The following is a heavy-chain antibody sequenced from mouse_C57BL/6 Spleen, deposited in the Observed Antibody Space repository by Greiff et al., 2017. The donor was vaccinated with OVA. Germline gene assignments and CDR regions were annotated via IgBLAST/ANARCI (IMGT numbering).Heavy chain of an antibody. Sequence: DVMLVESGGGLVKPGGSLKLSCAASGFTFSDYGMHWVRQAPEKGLEWVAYISSGSSTIYYADTVKGRFTISRDNAKNTLFLQMTSLRSEDTAMYYCARTVYWYFDVWGTGTTVTVSS. CDR2: ISSGSSTI. CDR1: GFTFSDYG. V-gene: IGHV5-17*01. D-gene: IGHD4-1*01. CDR3: ARTVYWYFDV. J-gene: IGHJ1*03.